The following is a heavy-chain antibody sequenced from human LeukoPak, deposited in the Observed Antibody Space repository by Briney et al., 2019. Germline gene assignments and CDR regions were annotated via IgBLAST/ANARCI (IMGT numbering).Heavy chain of an antibody. D-gene: IGHD3-10*01. CDR3: ARDGGFTRGWTYGAGDY. CDR2: ISNDGSEK. V-gene: IGHV3-30*04. CDR1: GFTFSSYV. J-gene: IGHJ4*02. Sequence: PGRSLRLSCAASGFTFSSYVMHWVRQAPGKGLECVAVISNDGSEKYYADSVKGRFTISRDNSKNTLYPQMNGLGPQDTALYYCARDGGFTRGWTYGAGDYWGQGTLVAVSS.